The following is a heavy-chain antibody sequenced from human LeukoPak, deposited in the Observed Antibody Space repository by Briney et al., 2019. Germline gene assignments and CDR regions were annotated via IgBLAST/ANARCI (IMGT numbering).Heavy chain of an antibody. V-gene: IGHV3-23*01. J-gene: IGHJ4*02. D-gene: IGHD2-15*01. Sequence: PGGSLRLSCAASGFTFSSYAMSWVRQPPGKGLEWVSAISGSGGSTYYADSVKGRFTISRDNSKNTLYLQMNSLRAEDTAVYYWAKAEYCSGGSCYYFDYWGQGTLVTVSS. CDR2: ISGSGGST. CDR1: GFTFSSYA. CDR3: AKAEYCSGGSCYYFDY.